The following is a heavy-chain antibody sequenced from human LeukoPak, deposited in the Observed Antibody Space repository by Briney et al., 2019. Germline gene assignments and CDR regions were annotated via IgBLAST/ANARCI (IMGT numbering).Heavy chain of an antibody. J-gene: IGHJ4*02. CDR1: GFTFSSNS. D-gene: IGHD3/OR15-3a*01. Sequence: GGSLRLSCAASGFTFSSNSMNWVRQAPGKGPEWVSYISSSSSTIYYADSVKGRFTISRDNAKNSLYLQMNSLRAEDTAVYFCAKRGVVIRVVLVGFHKEAYYFESWGQGALVTVSS. CDR2: ISSSSSTI. CDR3: AKRGVVIRVVLVGFHKEAYYFES. V-gene: IGHV3-48*04.